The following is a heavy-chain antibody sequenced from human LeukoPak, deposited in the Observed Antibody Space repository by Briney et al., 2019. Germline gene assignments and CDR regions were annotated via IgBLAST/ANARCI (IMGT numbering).Heavy chain of an antibody. CDR1: GGTFSSYA. V-gene: IGHV1-69*13. D-gene: IGHD3-22*01. Sequence: SVKVSCKASGGTFSSYAISWVRQAPGRGLEWMGGIIPIFGTANYAQKFQGRVTITADESTSTAYMELSSLRSEDTAVYYCASPTTLTYYYDSSGYYYPFDYWGQGTLVTVSS. J-gene: IGHJ4*02. CDR3: ASPTTLTYYYDSSGYYYPFDY. CDR2: IIPIFGTA.